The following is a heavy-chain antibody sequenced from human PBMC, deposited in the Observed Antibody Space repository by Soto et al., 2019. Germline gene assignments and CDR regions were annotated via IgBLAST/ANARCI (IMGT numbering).Heavy chain of an antibody. CDR2: IGTAGDT. CDR3: ARGRESRDGYNWALIC. D-gene: IGHD5-12*01. CDR1: GFTFSSYD. V-gene: IGHV3-13*01. J-gene: IGHJ4*02. Sequence: GGSLRLSCAVSGFTFSSYDMHWVRQATGKRLEWVSAIGTAGDTYYPGSVKGRFTISRENAKNSLYLQMNSLRAEDTAVYYCARGRESRDGYNWALICWGQGTLVTVSS.